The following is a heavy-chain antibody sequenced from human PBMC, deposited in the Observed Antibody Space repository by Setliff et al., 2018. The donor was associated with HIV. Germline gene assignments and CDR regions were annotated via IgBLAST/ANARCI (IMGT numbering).Heavy chain of an antibody. Sequence: PGGSLRLSCAASGFNFKNAWMSWVRQAPGKGLEWVGRIKSKSEGGTTEYAAPVKGRFRISGDDSESTLYLQMNSLKIEDTAVYYCTTQWAGNWFDPWGQGTLVTVSS. CDR3: TTQWAGNWFDP. J-gene: IGHJ5*02. CDR1: GFNFKNAW. D-gene: IGHD1-26*01. V-gene: IGHV3-15*01. CDR2: IKSKSEGGTT.